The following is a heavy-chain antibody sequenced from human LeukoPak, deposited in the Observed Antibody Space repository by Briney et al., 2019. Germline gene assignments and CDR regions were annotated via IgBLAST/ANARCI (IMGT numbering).Heavy chain of an antibody. D-gene: IGHD4-23*01. J-gene: IGHJ6*02. CDR3: ARDPDYGGIAYGMDV. CDR1: GFTFSSYW. CDR2: IKQDGSEK. V-gene: IGHV3-7*01. Sequence: GGSLRLSCAASGFTFSSYWMSWVRQAPGKGLEWVANIKQDGSEKYYVDSVKGRFTISRDNAKDSLYLQMNSLRAEDTAVYYCARDPDYGGIAYGMDVWGQGTTVTVSS.